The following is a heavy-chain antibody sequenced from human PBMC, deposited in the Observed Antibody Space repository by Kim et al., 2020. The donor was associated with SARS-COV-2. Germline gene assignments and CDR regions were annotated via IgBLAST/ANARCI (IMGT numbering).Heavy chain of an antibody. J-gene: IGHJ4*02. CDR1: GGSVSSGSYY. Sequence: SETLSLTCTVSGGSVSSGSYYWSWIRQPPGKGLEWIGYIYYSGSINYNPSLKSRVTISVDTSKNQFSLKLSSVTAADTAVYYCARGYYDSSGYYLRFGYWGQGTLVTVSS. D-gene: IGHD3-22*01. CDR3: ARGYYDSSGYYLRFGY. CDR2: IYYSGSI. V-gene: IGHV4-61*01.